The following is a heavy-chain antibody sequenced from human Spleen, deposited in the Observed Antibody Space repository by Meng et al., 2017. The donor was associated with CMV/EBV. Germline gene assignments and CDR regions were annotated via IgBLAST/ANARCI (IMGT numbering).Heavy chain of an antibody. CDR3: ARVFGLSWCSGTSCYKGFDP. CDR2: IYDNGRT. V-gene: IGHV4-61*08. D-gene: IGHD2-2*02. CDR1: GGSVATNAYS. Sequence: SETLSLTCTVSGGSVATNAYSWNWIRQPPGKGLEWIGYIYDNGRTNYNPSLKNRVTISVDTSKNQFSLKLSSVTSADTAVYYCARVFGLSWCSGTSCYKGFDPWGQGTLVTVSS. J-gene: IGHJ5*02.